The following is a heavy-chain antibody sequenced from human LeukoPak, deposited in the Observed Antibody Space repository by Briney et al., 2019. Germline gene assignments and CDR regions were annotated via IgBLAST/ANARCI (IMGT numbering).Heavy chain of an antibody. CDR2: IIPIFGTA. V-gene: IGHV1-69*13. D-gene: IGHD1-26*01. Sequence: SVKVSCKASGGTFSSYAISWVRQAPGQGLEWMGGIIPIFGTANYAQKFQGRVTITADESTSTAYMELSSLRSEDTAVYYCARGLVGATISWFDPWGQGTLVTVSS. CDR3: ARGLVGATISWFDP. CDR1: GGTFSSYA. J-gene: IGHJ5*02.